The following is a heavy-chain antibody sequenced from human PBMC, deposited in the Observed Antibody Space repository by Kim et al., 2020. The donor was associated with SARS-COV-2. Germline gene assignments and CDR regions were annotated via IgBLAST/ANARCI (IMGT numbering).Heavy chain of an antibody. J-gene: IGHJ4*02. CDR3: ARDTRNYDMWTGSYNSGYFHS. CDR1: GFTFSRYS. Sequence: GGSLRLSCAASGFTFSRYSMDWVRQAPGKGLEWVSSISSRSTDIYYADSVKGRFTISRDNAKNSLYLQMNSLRAEDTAVYYCARDTRNYDMWTGSYNSGYFHSWGQGTLVTVSS. CDR2: ISSRSTDI. D-gene: IGHD3-9*01. V-gene: IGHV3-21*04.